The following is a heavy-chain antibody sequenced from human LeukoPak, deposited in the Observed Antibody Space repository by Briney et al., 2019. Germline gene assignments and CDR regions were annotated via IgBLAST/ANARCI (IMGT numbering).Heavy chain of an antibody. Sequence: GGSLRLSCAASGFTFSSYAMSWVRQAPGKGLEWVSDISGSGGSTYYADSVKGRFTISRDNSKNTLYLQMNSLRAEDTAVYYCAKDPAGGSYSGFDPWGQGTLVTVSS. CDR3: AKDPAGGSYSGFDP. J-gene: IGHJ5*02. CDR2: ISGSGGST. V-gene: IGHV3-23*01. D-gene: IGHD1-26*01. CDR1: GFTFSSYA.